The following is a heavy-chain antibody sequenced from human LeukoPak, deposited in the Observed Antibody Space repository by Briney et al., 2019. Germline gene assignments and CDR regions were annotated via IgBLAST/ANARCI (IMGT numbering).Heavy chain of an antibody. J-gene: IGHJ6*02. D-gene: IGHD4-17*01. CDR1: GFTVSSNY. CDR2: IYSGGST. V-gene: IGHV3-53*01. Sequence: GGSLRLSCAASGFTVSSNYMSWVRQAPGKGLERVSVIYSGGSTYYADSVKGRFTISRDNSKNTLYLQMNSLRAEDTAVYYCAKDIRYGDVRAYYYYYYGMDVWGQGTTVTVSS. CDR3: AKDIRYGDVRAYYYYYYGMDV.